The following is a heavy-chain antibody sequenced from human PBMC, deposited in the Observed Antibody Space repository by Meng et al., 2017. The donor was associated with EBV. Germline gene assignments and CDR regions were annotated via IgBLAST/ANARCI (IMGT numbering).Heavy chain of an antibody. D-gene: IGHD6-19*01. CDR2: VHYTGST. V-gene: IGHV4-39*01. CDR1: GDSISSFYY. CDR3: ARPFPSWQSPRLDPFGA. Sequence: QLQLRESGPGQVEPSEHLSLTCTVSGDSISSFYYWGWIRQPPGRGLEWIGSVHYTGSTYYSPSLKSRVTVSVDTSKNQFSLRLTSVTAADTAVYYCARPFPSWQSPRLDPFGAWGQGTLVTVAS. J-gene: IGHJ5*02.